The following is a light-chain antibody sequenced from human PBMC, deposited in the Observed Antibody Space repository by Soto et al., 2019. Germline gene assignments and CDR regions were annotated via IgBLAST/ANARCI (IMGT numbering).Light chain of an antibody. CDR2: EVS. J-gene: IGLJ1*01. CDR3: SSYSNSSPHSV. V-gene: IGLV2-14*01. CDR1: SSDVGGYNY. Sequence: QSALTQPASVSGSPGQSITISCTGTSSDVGGYNYVSWYQQHPGKAPKLMIYEVSNRPSGVSNRFSGSKSGNTASLTISGLQAEDEADYYYSSYSNSSPHSVFGTRTKLTVL.